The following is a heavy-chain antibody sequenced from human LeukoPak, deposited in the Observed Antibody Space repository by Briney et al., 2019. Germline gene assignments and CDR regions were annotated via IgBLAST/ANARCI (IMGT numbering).Heavy chain of an antibody. CDR1: GFTFSSYS. D-gene: IGHD1-26*01. CDR2: ISSSSSTI. V-gene: IGHV3-48*04. Sequence: PGGSLRLSCAASGFTFSSYSMNWVRQAPGKGLEWVSYISSSSSTIYYADSVKGRFTISRDNAKNSLYLQMNSLRAEDTAVYYCARASTYSGSYQHFDYWGQGTLVTVSS. CDR3: ARASTYSGSYQHFDY. J-gene: IGHJ4*02.